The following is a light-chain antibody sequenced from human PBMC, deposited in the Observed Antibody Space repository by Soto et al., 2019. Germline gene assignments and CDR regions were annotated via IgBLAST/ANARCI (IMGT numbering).Light chain of an antibody. CDR2: EVS. Sequence: QSVLTQPPSASLSPGQSVSISCTGTSRDVGGNNYVSWYQQHPGKAPKLMIYEVSKRPSGVPDRFSGSKSGNTASLTVSGLQAEDEADYFCLSYAGSTNYVFGTGTKV. CDR1: SRDVGGNNY. J-gene: IGLJ1*01. V-gene: IGLV2-8*01. CDR3: LSYAGSTNYV.